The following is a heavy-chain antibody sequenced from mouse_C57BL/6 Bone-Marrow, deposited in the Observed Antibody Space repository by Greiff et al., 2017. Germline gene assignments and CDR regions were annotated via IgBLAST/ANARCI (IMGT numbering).Heavy chain of an antibody. CDR3: ARRDYYGSSWDYYAMAY. J-gene: IGHJ4*01. V-gene: IGHV1-39*01. CDR1: GYSFTDYN. CDR2: INPNYGTT. Sequence: EVQLQQSGPELVKPGASVKISCKASGYSFTDYNMNWVKQSNGKSLEWLGVINPNYGTTSYNQKFKSKATLTVDKSSSTAYMQLSSLTSEDSAVYYGARRDYYGSSWDYYAMAYWGQGTSVTVSS. D-gene: IGHD1-1*01.